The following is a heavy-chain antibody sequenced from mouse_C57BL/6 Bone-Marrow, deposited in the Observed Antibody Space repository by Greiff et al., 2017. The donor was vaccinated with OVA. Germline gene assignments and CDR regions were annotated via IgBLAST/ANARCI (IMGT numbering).Heavy chain of an antibody. CDR2: IDPETGGT. D-gene: IGHD2-4*01. V-gene: IGHV1-15*01. J-gene: IGHJ1*03. CDR1: GYTFTDYE. Sequence: QVQLQQSGAELVRPGASVTLSCKASGYTFTDYEMHWVKQTPVHGLEWIGAIDPETGGTAYNQKFKGKAILTADKSSSTAYMELRSLTSEDSAVYYCTIGTDYDRNWYFDVWGTGTTVTVSS. CDR3: TIGTDYDRNWYFDV.